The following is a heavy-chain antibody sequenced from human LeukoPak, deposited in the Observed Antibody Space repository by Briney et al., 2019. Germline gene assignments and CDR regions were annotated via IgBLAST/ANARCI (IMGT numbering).Heavy chain of an antibody. CDR3: AKGHYYGSDLRGRADY. J-gene: IGHJ4*02. CDR1: GFTFSSYA. CDR2: ISGSGGST. Sequence: GGSLRLSCAASGFTFSSYAMSWVRQAPGKGLEWVSAISGSGGSTYYADSVKGRFTISRDNSKNTLYLQMNSLRAEDTAVYYCAKGHYYGSDLRGRADYWGQGTLVTVSS. D-gene: IGHD3-10*01. V-gene: IGHV3-23*01.